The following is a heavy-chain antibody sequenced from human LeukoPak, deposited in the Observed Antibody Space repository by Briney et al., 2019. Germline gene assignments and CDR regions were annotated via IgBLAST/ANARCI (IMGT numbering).Heavy chain of an antibody. CDR1: GFTFSSYA. J-gene: IGHJ3*02. V-gene: IGHV3-23*01. CDR3: ARDTDYGDYSDAFDI. CDR2: ISGSGGST. D-gene: IGHD4-17*01. Sequence: GGSLRLSCAASGFTFSSYAMSWVRQAPGKGLEWVSAISGSGGSTYYADSVKGRFTISRDNAKNSLYLQMNSLRAEDTAVYYCARDTDYGDYSDAFDIWGQGTMVTVSS.